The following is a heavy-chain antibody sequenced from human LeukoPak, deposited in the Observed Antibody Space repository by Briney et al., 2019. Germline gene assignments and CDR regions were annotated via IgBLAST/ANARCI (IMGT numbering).Heavy chain of an antibody. Sequence: GSLRLSCAASGFTFSSYSMNWVRQAPGKGLEWVSVIYSGGSRYYADSVKGRFTISRDNSKNTLYLQMNSLRAEDTAVYYCARDLGYSSGWGGLVLGYWGQGALVTVSS. CDR2: IYSGGSR. J-gene: IGHJ4*02. D-gene: IGHD6-19*01. V-gene: IGHV3-53*01. CDR3: ARDLGYSSGWGGLVLGY. CDR1: GFTFSSYS.